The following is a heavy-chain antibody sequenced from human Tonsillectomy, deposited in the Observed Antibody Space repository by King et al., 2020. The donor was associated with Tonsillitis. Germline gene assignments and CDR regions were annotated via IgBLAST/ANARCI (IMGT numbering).Heavy chain of an antibody. V-gene: IGHV3-30*18. D-gene: IGHD3-22*01. CDR3: AKCPTKFYDSSGYWFGNWYFDL. Sequence: QLVQSGGGVVQPGRSLRLSCAASGFTFSSYGMHWVRQAPGKGLKWVAVISYDGSNKYYADSVKGRFTISRDNSTNTLYLKMNSLRSEDTAVYYCAKCPTKFYDSSGYWFGNWYFDLWGRGTLVTVSS. J-gene: IGHJ2*01. CDR1: GFTFSSYG. CDR2: ISYDGSNK.